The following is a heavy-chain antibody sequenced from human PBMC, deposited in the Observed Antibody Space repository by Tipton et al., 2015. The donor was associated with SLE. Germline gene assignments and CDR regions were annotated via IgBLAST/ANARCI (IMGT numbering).Heavy chain of an antibody. CDR3: ARDHYGSLDY. CDR1: GDSISGRY. D-gene: IGHD3-16*01. V-gene: IGHV4-38-2*02. Sequence: TLSLTCSVSGDSISGRYWSWIRQPPGKGLEWLGSIYYSGTTYYNPSLKSRVTISVDTSKNQFSLKMTSVTAADTAVYYCARDHYGSLDYWGQGMLVTVSS. CDR2: IYYSGTT. J-gene: IGHJ4*02.